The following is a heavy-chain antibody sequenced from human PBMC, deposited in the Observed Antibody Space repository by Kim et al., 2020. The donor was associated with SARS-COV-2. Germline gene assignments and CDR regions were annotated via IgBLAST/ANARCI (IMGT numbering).Heavy chain of an antibody. CDR3: TRAHYYDRSGEVSYYYYYGMDV. CDR2: IYYSGST. Sequence: SETLSLTCTVSGCSISSYYWSWIRQPPGKGLEWIGYIYYSGSTNYNPSLKSRVTISVDTSKNQFSLKLSSVTAADTAVYYCTRAHYYDRSGEVSYYYYYGMDVWGQGTTVTVSS. V-gene: IGHV4-59*01. J-gene: IGHJ6*02. CDR1: GCSISSYY. D-gene: IGHD3-22*01.